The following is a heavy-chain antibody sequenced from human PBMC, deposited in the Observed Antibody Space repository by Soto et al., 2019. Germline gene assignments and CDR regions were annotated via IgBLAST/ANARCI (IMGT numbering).Heavy chain of an antibody. J-gene: IGHJ6*02. D-gene: IGHD2-21*02. V-gene: IGHV3-21*01. CDR2: IRTSSSYI. CDR1: GFNFNNFG. Sequence: GGSLRLSCAASGFNFNNFGMNWFRQTPGKGLEWVSSIRTSSSYIYYADSVKGRFTISRDNAKKSLYLEMSSLRAEDTAVYYCARDRAPFCGGDCGLVDVWGQGTSVTVSS. CDR3: ARDRAPFCGGDCGLVDV.